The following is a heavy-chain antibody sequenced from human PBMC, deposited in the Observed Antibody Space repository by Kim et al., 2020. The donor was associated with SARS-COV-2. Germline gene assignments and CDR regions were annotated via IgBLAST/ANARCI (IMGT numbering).Heavy chain of an antibody. Sequence: VKGRFTISRDDSKNTLYLQMNSLKTEDTAVYYCTTAWGTAMVMGYWYFDLWGHGTLVTVSS. J-gene: IGHJ2*01. CDR3: TTAWGTAMVMGYWYFDL. V-gene: IGHV3-15*01. D-gene: IGHD5-18*01.